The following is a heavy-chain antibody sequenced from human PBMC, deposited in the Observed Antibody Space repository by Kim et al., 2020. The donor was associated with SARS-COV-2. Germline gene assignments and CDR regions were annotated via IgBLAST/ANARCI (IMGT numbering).Heavy chain of an antibody. Sequence: ASVKVSCKASGYTFTSYAMNWARQAPGQGLEWMGWINTNTGNPTYAQGFTGRFVFSLDTSVSTAYLQISSLKAEDTAVYYCARGATMVQGVILYYYYGMDVWGQGTTVTVSS. J-gene: IGHJ6*02. V-gene: IGHV7-4-1*02. D-gene: IGHD3-10*01. CDR1: GYTFTSYA. CDR3: ARGATMVQGVILYYYYGMDV. CDR2: INTNTGNP.